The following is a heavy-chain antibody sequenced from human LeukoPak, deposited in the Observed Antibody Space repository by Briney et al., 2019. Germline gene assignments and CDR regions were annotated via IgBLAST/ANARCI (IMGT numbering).Heavy chain of an antibody. Sequence: PSETLSLTCTVSDGSISSYYWSWIRQPPGKGLEWIGYIYYSGSTNYNPSLKSRVTISVDTSKNQFSLKLSSVTAADTAVYYCARVGISGFWSGYYHYFDYWGQGTLVTVSS. D-gene: IGHD3-3*01. V-gene: IGHV4-59*01. CDR1: DGSISSYY. CDR3: ARVGISGFWSGYYHYFDY. CDR2: IYYSGST. J-gene: IGHJ4*02.